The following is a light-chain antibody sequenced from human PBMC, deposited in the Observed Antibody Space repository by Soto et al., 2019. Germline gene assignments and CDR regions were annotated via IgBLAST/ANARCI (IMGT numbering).Light chain of an antibody. Sequence: DIQMTQSPSTLSASVGDRVTITCRASQSMNDWLAWYQQKPGKAPKVLIYDASSLQTGVPSRFSGSGSGTDSTLTIDSLQPDDVATYYCLRYNAFSQTFGQGTKVEI. V-gene: IGKV1-5*01. CDR1: QSMNDW. CDR2: DAS. J-gene: IGKJ1*01. CDR3: LRYNAFSQT.